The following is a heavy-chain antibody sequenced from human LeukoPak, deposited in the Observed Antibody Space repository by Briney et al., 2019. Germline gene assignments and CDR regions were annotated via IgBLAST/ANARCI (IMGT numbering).Heavy chain of an antibody. D-gene: IGHD2-15*01. Sequence: PGGSLRLSCAVSGFTSSSYWMSWVRQAPGKGLEWVANIKQDGSEKYYVDSVKGRFTIPRDNAKNSLYLQMNSLRAEDTAVYYCARAPYCIGGSCRFDYWGQGTLVTVSS. CDR3: ARAPYCIGGSCRFDY. V-gene: IGHV3-7*03. CDR2: IKQDGSEK. J-gene: IGHJ4*02. CDR1: GFTSSSYW.